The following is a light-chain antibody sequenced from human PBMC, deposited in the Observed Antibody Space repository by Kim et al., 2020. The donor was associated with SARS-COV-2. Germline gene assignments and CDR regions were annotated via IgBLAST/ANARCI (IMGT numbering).Light chain of an antibody. CDR2: GNN. CDR3: NSRDNSGTHWV. Sequence: SSELTQDPAVSVALGQTVRITCQGDSLRTYYASWYQQKPGQAPVLVNYGNNNRPSGIPDRFSGSSSGNTASLTITGAQAEDEADSYCNSRDNSGTHWVFG. V-gene: IGLV3-19*01. CDR1: SLRTYY. J-gene: IGLJ3*02.